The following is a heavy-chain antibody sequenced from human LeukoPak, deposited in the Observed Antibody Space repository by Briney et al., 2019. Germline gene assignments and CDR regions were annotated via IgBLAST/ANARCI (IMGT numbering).Heavy chain of an antibody. D-gene: IGHD2-15*01. Sequence: GASVKVSCKASGGTFSSYAISWVRQAPGQGLEWMGWISAYNGNTNYAQKLQGRVTVATDTSTSTAYMELRSLRSDDTAVYYCARDHVVRAFDIWGQGTMVTVSS. CDR2: ISAYNGNT. J-gene: IGHJ3*02. V-gene: IGHV1-18*01. CDR3: ARDHVVRAFDI. CDR1: GGTFSSYA.